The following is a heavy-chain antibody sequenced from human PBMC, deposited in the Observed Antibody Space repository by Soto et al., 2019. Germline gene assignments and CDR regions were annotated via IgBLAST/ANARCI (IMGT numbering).Heavy chain of an antibody. CDR3: AHRSGVGAFDI. V-gene: IGHV2-5*02. Sequence: QITLKESGPTLVKPTQTLTLTCTFSGFSLSTSGVGVGWIRQPPGKALEWLALIYWDDDKRYSPSLKSRLTITKDTTKNQRDLTMTNMNPEDTATYYCAHRSGVGAFDIWGQGTMVTVSS. CDR1: GFSLSTSGVG. CDR2: IYWDDDK. D-gene: IGHD1-26*01. J-gene: IGHJ3*02.